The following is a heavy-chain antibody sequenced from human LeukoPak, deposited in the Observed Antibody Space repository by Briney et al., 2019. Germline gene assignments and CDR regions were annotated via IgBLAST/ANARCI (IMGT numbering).Heavy chain of an antibody. CDR1: GYIFTGYY. V-gene: IGHV1-2*02. CDR2: INPNSGGT. J-gene: IGHJ6*03. CDR3: ARGGITFGGAYYMDV. Sequence: ASVKVSCKASGYIFTGYYIHWVRQAPGQGLEWMGWINPNSGGTNYAQNFQGRVTMTRVTSISTAYMELSSLRSDDTAVYYCARGGITFGGAYYMDVWGKGTTVTVSS. D-gene: IGHD3-16*01.